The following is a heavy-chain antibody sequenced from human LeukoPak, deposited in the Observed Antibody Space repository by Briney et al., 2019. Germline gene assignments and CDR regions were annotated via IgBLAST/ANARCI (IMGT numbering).Heavy chain of an antibody. Sequence: GESLKISWKGSGYRFTSFWCTWVPQLPGKGLGWRGIIYPGDSDTRYSPSFQGQVTISADKSISTAYLQWSSLKASDSAMYYCATNTMFRGIHAFDIWGQGTMVTVSS. J-gene: IGHJ3*02. CDR3: ATNTMFRGIHAFDI. CDR2: IYPGDSDT. CDR1: GYRFTSFW. V-gene: IGHV5-51*01. D-gene: IGHD3-10*01.